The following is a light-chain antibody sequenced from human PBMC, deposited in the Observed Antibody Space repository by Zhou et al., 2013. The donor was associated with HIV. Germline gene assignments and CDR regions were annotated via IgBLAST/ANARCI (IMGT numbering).Light chain of an antibody. CDR1: QDISNY. CDR3: QQYDNLPFT. Sequence: DIQMTQSPSSLSASVGDRVTITCQASQDISNYLNWYQQKPGKAPKLLIYDASNLETGVPSRFSGSGSGTDFTFTISSLQPEDIATYYCQQYDNLPFTFGRRDRRWRSN. CDR2: DAS. J-gene: IGKJ4*01. V-gene: IGKV1-33*01.